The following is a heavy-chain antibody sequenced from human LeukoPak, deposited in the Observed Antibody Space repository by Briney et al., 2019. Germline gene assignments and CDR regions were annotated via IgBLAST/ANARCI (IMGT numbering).Heavy chain of an antibody. CDR2: INHSGST. CDR1: GGSFSGYY. Sequence: SETLSLTCAVYGGSFSGYYWSWIRQPPGKGLEWIGEINHSGSTNYNPSLKSRVTISVDTSKNQFSLRLSSVTAADTAVYYCARGGYSNWFDPWGQGTLVTVSS. D-gene: IGHD5-18*01. J-gene: IGHJ5*02. CDR3: ARGGYSNWFDP. V-gene: IGHV4-34*01.